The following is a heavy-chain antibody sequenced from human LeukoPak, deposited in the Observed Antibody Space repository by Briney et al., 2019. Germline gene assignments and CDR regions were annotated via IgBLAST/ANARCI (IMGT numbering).Heavy chain of an antibody. CDR2: IYSGGST. Sequence: GGSLRLSCAASGFTVSSNYMSWVRQAPGKGLEWVSVIYSGGSTYYADSVKGRFTISRDNSKNTLYLQMNSLRAEDTAVYYCARDHSGYLAYYFDYWGQGTLVTVSS. J-gene: IGHJ4*02. V-gene: IGHV3-53*01. CDR1: GFTVSSNY. D-gene: IGHD3-22*01. CDR3: ARDHSGYLAYYFDY.